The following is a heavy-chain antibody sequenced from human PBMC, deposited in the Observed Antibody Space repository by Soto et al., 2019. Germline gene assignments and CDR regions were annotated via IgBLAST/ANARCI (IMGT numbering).Heavy chain of an antibody. CDR1: GGSIGSYY. CDR3: ARDGSGRPETI. D-gene: IGHD3-10*01. V-gene: IGHV4-59*01. Sequence: QVQLQESGPGLVKPSETLSLTCTVSGGSIGSYYWSWVRQPPGKGLEWIAYIYNSGSTIYNPSLKSRVTISVDTSKNQFSLKLKFVTAADTAVYYCARDGSGRPETIWGQGTLVTVSS. J-gene: IGHJ3*02. CDR2: IYNSGST.